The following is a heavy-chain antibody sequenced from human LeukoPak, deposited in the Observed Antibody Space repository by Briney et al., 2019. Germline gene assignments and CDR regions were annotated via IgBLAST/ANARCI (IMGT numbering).Heavy chain of an antibody. CDR1: GGSISSGGYY. CDR2: IYYSGST. CDR3: ARAMVRGVFGVDWFDP. Sequence: SQTLSLTCTVSGGSISSGGYYWSWIRQHPGKGLEWIGYIYYSGSTYYNPSLKGRVTISVDTSKNQFSLKLSSVTAADTAVYYCARAMVRGVFGVDWFDPWGQGTLVTVSS. V-gene: IGHV4-31*03. J-gene: IGHJ5*02. D-gene: IGHD3-10*01.